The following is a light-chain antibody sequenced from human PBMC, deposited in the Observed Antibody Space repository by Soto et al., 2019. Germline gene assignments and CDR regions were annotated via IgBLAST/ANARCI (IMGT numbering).Light chain of an antibody. CDR3: NSYTTSSTYV. CDR2: DVS. J-gene: IGLJ1*01. Sequence: QSALTQPASVSGSPGQSITISCTGTSSDVGRYNYVSWYQHHPGKAPKLIFYDVSNRPSGVSERFSVSKSGYTASLTISGLQAEDEADYYCNSYTTSSTYVFGTGTQLTV. CDR1: SSDVGRYNY. V-gene: IGLV2-14*03.